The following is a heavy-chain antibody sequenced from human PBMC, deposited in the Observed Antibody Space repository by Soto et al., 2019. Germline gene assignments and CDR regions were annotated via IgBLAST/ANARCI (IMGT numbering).Heavy chain of an antibody. CDR3: ARDLNYWSLLIDH. D-gene: IGHD2-8*02. J-gene: IGHJ4*02. Sequence: PGGSLRLSCAASGFTFSSYEMNWVRQAPGKGLEWVSYISSSGSTIYYADSVKGRFTISRDNAKNSLYLQMNSLRAEDTAVYYCARDLNYWSLLIDHWGQGTLVTVSS. CDR1: GFTFSSYE. V-gene: IGHV3-48*03. CDR2: ISSSGSTI.